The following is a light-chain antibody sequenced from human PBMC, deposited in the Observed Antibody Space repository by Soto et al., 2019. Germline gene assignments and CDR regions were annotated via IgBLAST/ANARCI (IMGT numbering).Light chain of an antibody. CDR1: QSVSTY. CDR2: DAS. Sequence: EVVLTQSPATLSLSPGERATLSCRASQSVSTYLAWYQHKPGQAPRLLIYDASIRATGTPARFSGGGSRTEFTLTISRLAPEDLALYYCQQRSHWPPGATFGGGTKVETK. J-gene: IGKJ4*01. V-gene: IGKV3-11*01. CDR3: QQRSHWPPGAT.